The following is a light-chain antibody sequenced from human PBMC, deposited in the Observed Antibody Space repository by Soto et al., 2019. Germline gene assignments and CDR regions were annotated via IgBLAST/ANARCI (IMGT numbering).Light chain of an antibody. V-gene: IGLV2-14*01. CDR3: NSYTSSTTLL. CDR1: SSDVGGYNY. Sequence: ALTQPASVSGSPGQSITISCTGTSSDVGGYNYVSWYQQHPGKAPKLMIYDVSNRPSGVSNRFSGSKSGNTASLTISGLQAEDEADYYCNSYTSSTTLLFGAGTKVTVL. CDR2: DVS. J-gene: IGLJ2*01.